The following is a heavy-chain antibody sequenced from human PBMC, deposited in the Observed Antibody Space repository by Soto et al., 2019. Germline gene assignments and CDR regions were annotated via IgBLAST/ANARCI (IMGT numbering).Heavy chain of an antibody. CDR2: IKQDGSEK. CDR3: ARDRAVALTLFDY. D-gene: IGHD6-19*01. Sequence: GGSLRLSCAASGFTFSSYWMSWVRQAPGKGLEWVANIKQDGSEKYYVDSVKGRFTISRDNAKNSLYLQMNSLRAEDTAVYYCARDRAVALTLFDYWGQGTLVTVSS. J-gene: IGHJ4*02. V-gene: IGHV3-7*01. CDR1: GFTFSSYW.